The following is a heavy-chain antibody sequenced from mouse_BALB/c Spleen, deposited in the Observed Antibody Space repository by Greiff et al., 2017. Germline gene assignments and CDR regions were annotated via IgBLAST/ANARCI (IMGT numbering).Heavy chain of an antibody. Sequence: EVQLQESGAELVRSGASVKLSCTASGFNIKDYYMHWVKQRPEQGLEWIGWIDPENGDTEYAPKFQGKATMTADTSSNTAYLQLSSLTSEDTAVYYCNAEGYDRARFAYWGQGTLVTVSA. D-gene: IGHD2-2*01. CDR2: IDPENGDT. V-gene: IGHV14-4*02. CDR1: GFNIKDYY. J-gene: IGHJ3*01. CDR3: NAEGYDRARFAY.